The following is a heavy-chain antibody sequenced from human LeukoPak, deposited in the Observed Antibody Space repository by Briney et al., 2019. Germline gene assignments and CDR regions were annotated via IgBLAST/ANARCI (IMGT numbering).Heavy chain of an antibody. CDR3: ARGDIVVVPAARSYFDY. CDR2: IYHSGST. J-gene: IGHJ4*02. Sequence: SETLSPTCTVSGGSISSYYWSWIRQPPGKGLEWIGYIYHSGSTYYNPSLKSRVTISVGRSKNQFSLKLSSVTAADTAVYYCARGDIVVVPAARSYFDYWGQGTLVTVSS. D-gene: IGHD2-2*01. V-gene: IGHV4-59*12. CDR1: GGSISSYY.